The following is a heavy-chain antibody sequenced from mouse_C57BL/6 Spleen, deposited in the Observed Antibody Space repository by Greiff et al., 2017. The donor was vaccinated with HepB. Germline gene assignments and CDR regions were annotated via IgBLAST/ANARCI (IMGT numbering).Heavy chain of an antibody. D-gene: IGHD1-1*01. CDR2: ISNLAYSI. CDR3: ARQGVVARNWYFDV. J-gene: IGHJ1*03. V-gene: IGHV5-15*04. CDR1: GFTFSDYG. Sequence: EVKLVESGGGLVQPGGSLKLSCAASGFTFSDYGMAWVRQAPRKGPEWVAFISNLAYSIYYADTVTGRFTISRENAKNTLYLEMSSLRSEDTAMYYCARQGVVARNWYFDVWGTGTTVTVSS.